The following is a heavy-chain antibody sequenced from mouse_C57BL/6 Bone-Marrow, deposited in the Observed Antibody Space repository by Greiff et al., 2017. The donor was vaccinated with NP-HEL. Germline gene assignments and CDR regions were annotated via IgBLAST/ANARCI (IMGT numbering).Heavy chain of an antibody. CDR1: GFTFSDYG. CDR3: ARGVGLYFDY. CDR2: ISSGSSTI. J-gene: IGHJ2*01. V-gene: IGHV5-17*01. D-gene: IGHD1-1*01. Sequence: EVKLQESGGGLVKPGGSLKLSCAASGFTFSDYGMHWVRQAPEKGLEWVAYISSGSSTIYYADTVKGRFTISRDNAKNTLFLQMTSLRSEDTAMYYCARGVGLYFDYWGQGTTLTVSS.